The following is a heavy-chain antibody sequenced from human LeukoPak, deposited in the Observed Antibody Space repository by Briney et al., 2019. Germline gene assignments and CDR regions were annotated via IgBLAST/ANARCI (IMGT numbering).Heavy chain of an antibody. CDR1: GGXFSDHY. D-gene: IGHD4-11*01. Sequence: SETLSLTCTVYGGXFSDHYCNWIRQPPGKGLEWIGEINHSGTTNYNPSLKSRVTISVDTSKNQFSLKLSSVTAADTAMYYCARGFYSSNWYFDLWGRGTLVTVSS. J-gene: IGHJ2*01. CDR3: ARGFYSSNWYFDL. CDR2: INHSGTT. V-gene: IGHV4-34*01.